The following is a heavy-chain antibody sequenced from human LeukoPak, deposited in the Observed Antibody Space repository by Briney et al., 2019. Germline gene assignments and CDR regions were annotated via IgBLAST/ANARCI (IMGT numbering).Heavy chain of an antibody. Sequence: GASVKVSCKASGYTFTGYYMHWVRQAPGQGLEWMGWINPNSGGTNYAQKFQGRVTMTRDTSISTAYMELSRLRSDDTAVYYCARAQVGWQLVPGFDYWGQGTLVTVSS. CDR2: INPNSGGT. CDR3: ARAQVGWQLVPGFDY. CDR1: GYTFTGYY. D-gene: IGHD6-13*01. V-gene: IGHV1-2*02. J-gene: IGHJ4*02.